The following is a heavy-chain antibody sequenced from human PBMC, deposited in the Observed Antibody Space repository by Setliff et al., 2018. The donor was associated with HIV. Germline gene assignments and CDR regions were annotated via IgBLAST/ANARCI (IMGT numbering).Heavy chain of an antibody. CDR1: GFTFSNYW. V-gene: IGHV3-7*01. CDR3: ARPLYGGNSDVGGY. Sequence: GGSLRLSCGASGFTFSNYWMNWVRRAPGKGLEWVANIKQDGSDKYYADSVKGRFTISRDNAKNTLFLQMSSLTVEDTAVYYCARPLYGGNSDVGGYWGQGTLVTVSS. CDR2: IKQDGSDK. D-gene: IGHD2-15*01. J-gene: IGHJ1*01.